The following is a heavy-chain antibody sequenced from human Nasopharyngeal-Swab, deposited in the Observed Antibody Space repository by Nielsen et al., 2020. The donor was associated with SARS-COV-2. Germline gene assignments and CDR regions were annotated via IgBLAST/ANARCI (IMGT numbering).Heavy chain of an antibody. V-gene: IGHV3-66*01. CDR3: AGPSYYDFWSGYHFDY. Sequence: GESLKISCAASGFTVSSNYMSWVRQAPGKGLEWVSVIYSGGSTYYADSVKGRFTISGDNSKNTLYLQMNSLRAEDTAVYYCAGPSYYDFWSGYHFDYWGQGTLVTVSS. CDR1: GFTVSSNY. CDR2: IYSGGST. D-gene: IGHD3-3*01. J-gene: IGHJ4*02.